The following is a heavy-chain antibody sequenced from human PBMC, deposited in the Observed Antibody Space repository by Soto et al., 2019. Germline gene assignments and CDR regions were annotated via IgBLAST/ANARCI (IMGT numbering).Heavy chain of an antibody. V-gene: IGHV3-9*01. Sequence: EVQLVESGGGLVQPGRSLRLSCAASGFTFDDYAMHWVRQAPGKGLEWVSGISWNSGSVGYADSVKGRFTISRDNAKSSLYLQMNSLRAEDTALYYCAKGHSEYPRTSCDFDLWGQGTLITVSS. CDR3: AKGHSEYPRTSCDFDL. CDR1: GFTFDDYA. CDR2: ISWNSGSV. D-gene: IGHD6-6*01. J-gene: IGHJ4*02.